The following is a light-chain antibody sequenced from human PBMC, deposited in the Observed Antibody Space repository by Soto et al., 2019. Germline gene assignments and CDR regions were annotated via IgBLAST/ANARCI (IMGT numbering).Light chain of an antibody. V-gene: IGKV1-39*01. J-gene: IGKJ1*01. CDR1: QSINTY. CDR2: GAS. Sequence: DIQMTQSPSSLSASVGDRVTITCQTSQSINTYLNWYQQKPGKAPKLLIYGASSLQSGVPLRFSGSGSGTDFTLTISRLEPEDFATYYCQESYSPLWGTCGQGTKVEIK. CDR3: QESYSPLWGT.